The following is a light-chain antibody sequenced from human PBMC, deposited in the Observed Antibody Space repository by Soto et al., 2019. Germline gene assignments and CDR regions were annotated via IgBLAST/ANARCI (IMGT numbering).Light chain of an antibody. CDR2: RAS. Sequence: EIVLTQSPGTLSLSPGERATLSCRASQSVSSSYLAWYQQKSGQAPRLLISRASSRATGIPDRFSGSGSGTDCTLTISRLEPEDFAVYYCQQYGTSPRTFGQGTKVEIK. J-gene: IGKJ1*01. CDR3: QQYGTSPRT. V-gene: IGKV3-20*01. CDR1: QSVSSSY.